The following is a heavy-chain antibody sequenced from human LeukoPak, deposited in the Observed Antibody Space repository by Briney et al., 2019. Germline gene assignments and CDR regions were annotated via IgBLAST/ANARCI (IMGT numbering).Heavy chain of an antibody. CDR1: GFTFSSYG. CDR2: ISYDGSNK. CDR3: AKELRTYYYGSGSYYNARLYYYYYYMDV. D-gene: IGHD3-10*01. V-gene: IGHV3-30*18. J-gene: IGHJ6*03. Sequence: GGSLRLSCAASGFTFSSYGMHWVRQAPGKGLEWVAVISYDGSNKYYADSVKGRFTISRDNSKNTLYLQMNSLRAEDTAVHYCAKELRTYYYGSGSYYNARLYYYYYYMDVWGKGTTVTVSS.